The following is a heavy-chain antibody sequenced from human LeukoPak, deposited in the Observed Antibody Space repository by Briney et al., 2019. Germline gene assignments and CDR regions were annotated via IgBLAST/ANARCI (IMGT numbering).Heavy chain of an antibody. CDR1: SGSFSGYY. CDR2: INHSGST. J-gene: IGHJ4*02. CDR3: ARGDGRDGYKGKLDY. D-gene: IGHD5-24*01. Sequence: SETLSLTCAVYSGSFSGYYWSWIRQPPGKGLEWIGEINHSGSTSHNPSLKSRVTISVDTFKNQFSLKLTSVTAADTALYYCARGDGRDGYKGKLDYWGQGTLVTVSS. V-gene: IGHV4-34*01.